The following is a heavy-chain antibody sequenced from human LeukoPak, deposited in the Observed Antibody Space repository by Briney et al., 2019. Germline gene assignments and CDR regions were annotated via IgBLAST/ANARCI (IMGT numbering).Heavy chain of an antibody. Sequence: PGGSLRLSCAASGFTFSSYAMSWVRQAPGKGLEWVSAISGSGGSTYYADSVKGRFTISRDNSKNTLYLQMNSLRAEDTAVYYCARAIAVATFVDYWGQGTLVTVSS. CDR3: ARAIAVATFVDY. V-gene: IGHV3-23*01. J-gene: IGHJ4*02. D-gene: IGHD6-19*01. CDR1: GFTFSSYA. CDR2: ISGSGGST.